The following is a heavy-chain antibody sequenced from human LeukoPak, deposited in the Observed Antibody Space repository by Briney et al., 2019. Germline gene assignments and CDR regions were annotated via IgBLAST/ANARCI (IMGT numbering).Heavy chain of an antibody. CDR2: ISSSSSYI. V-gene: IGHV3-21*01. D-gene: IGHD4-17*01. CDR3: ARVKSRGDYVFDY. Sequence: PGGSLRLSCVVSGFTFSTFTMNWVRQAPGKGLEWVSCISSSSSYIYYADSVKGRFTISRDNAKNSLYLQMNSLRAEDTAVYYCARVKSRGDYVFDYWGQGTLVTVSS. J-gene: IGHJ4*02. CDR1: GFTFSTFT.